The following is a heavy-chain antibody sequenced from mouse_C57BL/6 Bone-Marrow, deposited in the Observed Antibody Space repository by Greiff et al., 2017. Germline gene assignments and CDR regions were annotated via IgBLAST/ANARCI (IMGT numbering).Heavy chain of an antibody. J-gene: IGHJ2*01. CDR1: GYAFSSYW. CDR2: IYPGDGDT. CDR3: ARSGHYDYDDDGDY. Sequence: QVHVKQSGAELVKPGASVKISCKASGYAFSSYWMNWVKQRPGKGLEWIGQIYPGDGDTNYNGKFKGKATLTADKSSSTAYMQLSSLTSEDSAVYFCARSGHYDYDDDGDYWGQGTTLTVSS. V-gene: IGHV1-80*01. D-gene: IGHD2-4*01.